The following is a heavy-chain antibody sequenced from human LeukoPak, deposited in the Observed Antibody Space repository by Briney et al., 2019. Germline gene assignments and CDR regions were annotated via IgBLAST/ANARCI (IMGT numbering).Heavy chain of an antibody. CDR2: IYHSGST. CDR1: GGSISSGGYY. Sequence: SETLSLTCTVSGGSISSGGYYWSWIRQPPGKGLEWIGYIYHSGSTYYNPSLKSRVTISVDRSKNQFSLKLSSVTAADTAVYYCARDTSVWGYDILTGPPAEPWGQGTLVTVSS. CDR3: ARDTSVWGYDILTGPPAEP. D-gene: IGHD3-9*01. J-gene: IGHJ4*02. V-gene: IGHV4-30-2*01.